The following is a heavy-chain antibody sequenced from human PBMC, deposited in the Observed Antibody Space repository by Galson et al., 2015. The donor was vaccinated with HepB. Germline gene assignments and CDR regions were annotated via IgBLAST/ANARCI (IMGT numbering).Heavy chain of an antibody. V-gene: IGHV4-39*01. D-gene: IGHD6-6*01. J-gene: IGHJ4*02. CDR3: TRQSRSSSSRPSYFDH. CDR1: GGSISSSNYY. CDR2: VYYSGGT. Sequence: ETLSLTCTVSGGSISSSNYYWGWIRQPPGKGLEWIASVYYSGGTYYNPSLKSRVTISLDTSKNQFSLKLNSVTAADTAVYYCTRQSRSSSSRPSYFDHWGQGTLVTVSS.